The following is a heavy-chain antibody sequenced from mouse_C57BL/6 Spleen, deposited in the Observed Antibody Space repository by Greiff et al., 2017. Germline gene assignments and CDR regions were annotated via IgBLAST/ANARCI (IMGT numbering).Heavy chain of an antibody. Sequence: ESGPGLVKPSQSLSLTCSVTGYSITSGYYWNWIRQFPGNKLEWMGYISYDGSNNYNPSLKNRISITRDTSKNQFFLKLNSVTTEDTATYYCARGPYDYEFAYWGQGTLVTVSA. D-gene: IGHD2-4*01. CDR2: ISYDGSN. CDR3: ARGPYDYEFAY. CDR1: GYSITSGYY. J-gene: IGHJ3*01. V-gene: IGHV3-6*01.